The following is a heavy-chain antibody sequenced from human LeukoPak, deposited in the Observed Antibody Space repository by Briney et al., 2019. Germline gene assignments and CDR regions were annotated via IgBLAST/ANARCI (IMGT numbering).Heavy chain of an antibody. J-gene: IGHJ4*02. Sequence: SETLSLTCTVSGGSVSSGSYYWSWIRQHPGKGLEWIGHIYYSGSTYYNPSLKSRGIISVETSKNQFSLKLSSVTAADTAVYYCARIMLSWRGFDCWGQGTLVTVSS. CDR1: GGSVSSGSYY. V-gene: IGHV4-31*03. D-gene: IGHD3-10*02. CDR3: ARIMLSWRGFDC. CDR2: IYYSGST.